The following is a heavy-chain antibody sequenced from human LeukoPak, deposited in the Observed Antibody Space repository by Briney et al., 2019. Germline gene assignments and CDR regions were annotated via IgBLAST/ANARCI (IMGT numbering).Heavy chain of an antibody. CDR2: INPSGGST. D-gene: IGHD3-22*01. Sequence: GASVKVSCKASGYTFTSYYMHWARQAPGQGLEWMGIINPSGGSTSYAQKFQGRVTMTRDTSTSTVCMELSSLRSEDTAVYYCARLMDYYDIASAFDIWGQGTMVTVSS. J-gene: IGHJ3*02. V-gene: IGHV1-46*01. CDR1: GYTFTSYY. CDR3: ARLMDYYDIASAFDI.